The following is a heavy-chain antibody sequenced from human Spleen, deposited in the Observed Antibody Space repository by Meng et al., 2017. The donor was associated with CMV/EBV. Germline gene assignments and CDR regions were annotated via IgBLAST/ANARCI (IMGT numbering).Heavy chain of an antibody. CDR1: GGSFSGYY. V-gene: IGHV4-34*01. CDR2: INHSGST. CDR3: VSDYCGGDCYRRVLDY. Sequence: GSLRLSCAVYGGSFSGYYWSWIRQPPGKGLEWIGEINHSGSTNNNPSLKSRVTISVDTPKNQFSLKLSSVTAADTAVYYCVSDYCGGDCYRRVLDYWGRGALVTVSS. J-gene: IGHJ4*02. D-gene: IGHD2-21*01.